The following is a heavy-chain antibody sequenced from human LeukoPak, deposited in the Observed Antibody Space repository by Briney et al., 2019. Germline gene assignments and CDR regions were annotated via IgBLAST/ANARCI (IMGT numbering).Heavy chain of an antibody. J-gene: IGHJ4*02. CDR1: GFTCSSYA. V-gene: IGHV3-23*01. CDR2: ISGSGGST. D-gene: IGHD6-13*01. CDR3: AKRDIAAPLTSLIDY. Sequence: GGSLRLSCAASGFTCSSYAMSWVRQAPGKVLEWVSAISGSGGSTYYADSVKGRFTISRDNSKNTLYLQMNSLRAEDTAVYYCAKRDIAAPLTSLIDYWGQGTLVTVSS.